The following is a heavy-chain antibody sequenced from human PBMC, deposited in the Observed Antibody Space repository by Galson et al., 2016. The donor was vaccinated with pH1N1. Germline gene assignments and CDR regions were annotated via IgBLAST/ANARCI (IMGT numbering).Heavy chain of an antibody. D-gene: IGHD6-13*01. CDR2: INTNTGSP. CDR1: GYTFTSHS. V-gene: IGHV7-4-1*02. Sequence: SVKVSCKASGYTFTSHSMHWVRQAPGQGLEWMGWINTNTGSPTYAQGFTGRFVFSLDTSVTTAYLHITSLRAEDTAVYYCARVWTHGFASSWYYYNPPSAYYYYYYMDVWGKGTTVTVSS. J-gene: IGHJ6*03. CDR3: ARVWTHGFASSWYYYNPPSAYYYYYYMDV.